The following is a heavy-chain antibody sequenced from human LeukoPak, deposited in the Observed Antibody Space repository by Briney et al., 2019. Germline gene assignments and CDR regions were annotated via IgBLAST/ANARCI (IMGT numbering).Heavy chain of an antibody. Sequence: GASVKVSCKASGYTFTSYGISWVRQAPGQGLEWMGLINPGGGSTSYTGRFQGRVSLTRDVSTNSVHLELSSLTSGDTAVYYRARSRGNHFDYWGQGTLVTVSP. D-gene: IGHD3-10*01. J-gene: IGHJ4*02. CDR3: ARSRGNHFDY. V-gene: IGHV1-46*01. CDR2: INPGGGST. CDR1: GYTFTSYG.